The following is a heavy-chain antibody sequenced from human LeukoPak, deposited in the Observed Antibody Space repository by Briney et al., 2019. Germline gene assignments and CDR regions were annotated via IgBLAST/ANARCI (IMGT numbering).Heavy chain of an antibody. V-gene: IGHV1-69*05. CDR1: GGTFSSYA. CDR3: ARDGELLWSLDY. CDR2: IIPIFGTA. J-gene: IGHJ4*02. D-gene: IGHD3-10*01. Sequence: GASVKVSCKASGGTFSSYAISLVRQAPGQGLEWMGRIIPIFGTANYAQKFQGRVTITTDESTSTACMELSSLRSEDTAVYYCARDGELLWSLDYWGQGTLVTVSS.